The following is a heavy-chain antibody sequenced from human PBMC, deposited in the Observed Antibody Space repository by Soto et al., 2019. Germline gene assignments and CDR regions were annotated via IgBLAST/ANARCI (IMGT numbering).Heavy chain of an antibody. D-gene: IGHD2-2*01. Sequence: QLQLQESGPGLVKPSETLSLTCTVSGGSISSSSYYWGWIRQPPGKGLEWIGSIYYSGSTYYNPSVKSRVTISVDTSKNQFSLKLSSVTAADTAVYYCARHLDIVVVPEDAFDIWGQGTMVTVSS. J-gene: IGHJ3*02. V-gene: IGHV4-39*01. CDR3: ARHLDIVVVPEDAFDI. CDR1: GGSISSSSYY. CDR2: IYYSGST.